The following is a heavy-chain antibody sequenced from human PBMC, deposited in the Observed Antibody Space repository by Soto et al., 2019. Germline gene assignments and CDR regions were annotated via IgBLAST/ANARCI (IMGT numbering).Heavy chain of an antibody. J-gene: IGHJ4*02. CDR2: IIHIFGTA. CDR1: GGTFSSYS. V-gene: IGHV1-69*01. D-gene: IGHD1-26*01. CDR3: ARDGGRHSGGMDY. Sequence: QVQLVQSGAEVKKPGSSVKVSCKASGGTFSSYSINWVRQAPGQGLEWMGEIIHIFGTANYAQKFQGRVTITADESTSTASMELSSLRSEDTAVYYCARDGGRHSGGMDYWGQGTVVTVSS.